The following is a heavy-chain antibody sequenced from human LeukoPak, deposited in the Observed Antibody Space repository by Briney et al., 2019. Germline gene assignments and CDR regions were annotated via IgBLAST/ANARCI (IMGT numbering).Heavy chain of an antibody. J-gene: IGHJ4*02. Sequence: SETLSLTCTVSGGSISSHYWSWIRQPPGKGLEWIGYIYYSGSTNYNPSLKSRVTISVDTSKNQFSLKLSSVTAADTAVYYCARGYCSGGSCELFDYWGQGTLVTVSS. D-gene: IGHD2-15*01. V-gene: IGHV4-59*08. CDR2: IYYSGST. CDR3: ARGYCSGGSCELFDY. CDR1: GGSISSHY.